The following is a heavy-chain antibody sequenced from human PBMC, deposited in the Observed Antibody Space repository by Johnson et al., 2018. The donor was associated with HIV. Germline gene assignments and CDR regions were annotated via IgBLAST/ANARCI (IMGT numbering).Heavy chain of an antibody. CDR2: ISSSGSTI. V-gene: IGHV3-11*04. D-gene: IGHD3-10*01. J-gene: IGHJ3*02. CDR3: ARSWAYYYALTDAFDI. CDR1: GFTFSDYY. Sequence: QVQLVESGGGLVKPGGSLRLSCAASGFTFSDYYMSWIRQAPGRGLEWVSYISSSGSTIYYADSVKGRFTISRDNAKNSLYLQMNSLRVEDTAVYYCARSWAYYYALTDAFDIWGQGTMVTVSS.